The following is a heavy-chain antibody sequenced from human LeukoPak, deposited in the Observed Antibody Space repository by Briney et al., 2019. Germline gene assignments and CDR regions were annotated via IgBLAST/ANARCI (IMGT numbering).Heavy chain of an antibody. V-gene: IGHV1-3*01. CDR2: INAGNGNT. D-gene: IGHD3-10*01. J-gene: IGHJ2*01. Sequence: ASVKVSCKPSGYTFTSYAMHWVRQAPGQRLEWMGWINAGNGNTKYSQKFQGRVTITRDTSASTAYMELSSLRSEDTAVYYCARERGGPSSGSRGYFDLWGRGTLVTVSS. CDR3: ARERGGPSSGSRGYFDL. CDR1: GYTFTSYA.